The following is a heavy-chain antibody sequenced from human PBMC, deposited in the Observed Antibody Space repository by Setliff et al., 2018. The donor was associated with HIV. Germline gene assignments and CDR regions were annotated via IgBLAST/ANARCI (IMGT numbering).Heavy chain of an antibody. CDR1: GDSIGSYY. Sequence: SETLSLTCTVSGDSIGSYYWTWLRQFPGKGLEWIGFIFYTGSTTYNPSLNSRVTISVDTSRNQFTLKLSSVTAADTAVYYCGRQVPVPGVAVTPIDYWAREPWSPSP. CDR3: GRQVPVPGVAVTPIDY. J-gene: IGHJ4*02. CDR2: IFYTGST. D-gene: IGHD3-3*01. V-gene: IGHV4-59*08.